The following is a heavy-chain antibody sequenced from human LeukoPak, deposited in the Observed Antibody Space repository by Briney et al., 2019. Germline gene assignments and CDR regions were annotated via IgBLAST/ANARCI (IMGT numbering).Heavy chain of an antibody. Sequence: SETLSLTCTVSCGSISSYYWSWIRQPPGKGLEWIGYIYYSGSTNYNPSLKSRVTISVDTSKNQFSLKLSSVTAADTAVYYCARGGRELLIDYWGQGTLVTVSS. CDR1: CGSISSYY. CDR2: IYYSGST. V-gene: IGHV4-59*01. J-gene: IGHJ4*02. D-gene: IGHD1-26*01. CDR3: ARGGRELLIDY.